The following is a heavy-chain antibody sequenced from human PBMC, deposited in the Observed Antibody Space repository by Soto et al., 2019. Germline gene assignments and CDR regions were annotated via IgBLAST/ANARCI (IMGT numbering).Heavy chain of an antibody. V-gene: IGHV4-4*02. CDR1: GGSISSSYW. J-gene: IGHJ6*02. Sequence: QVQLQESGPGLVKPSGTLSLTCAVSGGSISSSYWWSWVRQPPGKGLEWIGEIYHSVSTNYNTSLKSRVTISVDKSKNQFSLKVTSVTAADTAVYYCARVSGSYYYGMDVWGQGTTVTVSS. CDR2: IYHSVST. CDR3: ARVSGSYYYGMDV.